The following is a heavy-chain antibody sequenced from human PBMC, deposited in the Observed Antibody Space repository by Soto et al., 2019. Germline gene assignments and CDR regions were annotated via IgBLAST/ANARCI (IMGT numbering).Heavy chain of an antibody. D-gene: IGHD1-26*01. CDR1: GDTFSSYA. J-gene: IGHJ3*02. Sequence: QVQLVQSGAEVKKPGSSVKVSCKASGDTFSSYAISWVRQAPGQGLEWMGGIIPIFGTANYAQKFQGRVTITADESTSTPYMQLRSLISEDTAVYYCARLVGATVPARRDAFDIWGQGTLVTVSS. CDR3: ARLVGATVPARRDAFDI. CDR2: IIPIFGTA. V-gene: IGHV1-69*01.